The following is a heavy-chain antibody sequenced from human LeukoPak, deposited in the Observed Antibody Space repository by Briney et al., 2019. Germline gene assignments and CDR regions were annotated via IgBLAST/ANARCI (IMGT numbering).Heavy chain of an antibody. Sequence: ASVKVSCKASGYTFINNDINWVRQAPGQGLEWMAWIDPKNGNRGYAQNFQGRVTMTTDISINTACLELSSLRFEDTAVYYCARSHTQKEFCGGGRCYPTVWWFDPWGQGTLVTVSS. CDR3: ARSHTQKEFCGGGRCYPTVWWFDP. CDR1: GYTFINND. V-gene: IGHV1-8*01. J-gene: IGHJ5*02. CDR2: IDPKNGNR. D-gene: IGHD2-15*01.